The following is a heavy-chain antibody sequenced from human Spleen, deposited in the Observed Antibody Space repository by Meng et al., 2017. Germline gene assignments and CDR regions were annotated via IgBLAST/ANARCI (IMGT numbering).Heavy chain of an antibody. CDR3: ARGSTYGSGSFYRVDY. D-gene: IGHD3-10*01. J-gene: IGHJ4*02. V-gene: IGHV3-30*01. CDR2: ISHDGGKE. Sequence: GGSLRLSCAASGFTFRSYALHWVRQAPGKGLEWVAGISHDGGKEYYADSVKGRFTISRDTSNNTLYLQMNSLRAEDTAVYYCARGSTYGSGSFYRVDYWGQGTLVTVSS. CDR1: GFTFRSYA.